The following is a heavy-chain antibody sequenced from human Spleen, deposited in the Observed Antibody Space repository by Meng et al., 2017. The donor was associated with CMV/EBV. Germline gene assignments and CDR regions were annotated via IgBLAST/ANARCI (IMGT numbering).Heavy chain of an antibody. Sequence: GESLKISCTASGFTFNNYAMHWVRQAPGKGLEWVAVISYDGTNKYYADSVKGRFTISRDNSKNTLYLQMNSLRAEDTAVYYCATISVVVRVAMVDYWGQGTLVTVSS. D-gene: IGHD2-2*01. CDR2: ISYDGTNK. V-gene: IGHV3-30*04. CDR3: ATISVVVRVAMVDY. J-gene: IGHJ4*02. CDR1: GFTFNNYA.